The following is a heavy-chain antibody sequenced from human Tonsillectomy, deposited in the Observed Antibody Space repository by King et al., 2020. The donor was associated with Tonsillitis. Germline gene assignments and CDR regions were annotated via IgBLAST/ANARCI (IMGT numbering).Heavy chain of an antibody. CDR1: GGSISSSSYY. J-gene: IGHJ5*02. V-gene: IGHV4-39*01. CDR2: IYYSGST. D-gene: IGHD3-16*01. CDR3: ARHLGGGGGERFDP. Sequence: QLQESGPGLVTPSETLSLTCTVSGGSISSSSYYWGWIRQPPGKGLEWIGSIYYSGSTYYNPSLKSRVTISVDTSKNQFSLKLSSVTAADTAVYYCARHLGGGGGERFDPWGQGTLVTVSS.